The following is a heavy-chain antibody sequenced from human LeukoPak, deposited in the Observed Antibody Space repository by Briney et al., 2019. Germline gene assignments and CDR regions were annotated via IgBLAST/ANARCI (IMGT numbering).Heavy chain of an antibody. Sequence: GGSLRLSCAASGFTFRNYGMHWVRQAPGKGLEWVAVISYDGSNKYYADSVKGRFTISRDNSKRTLFLQTDSLRGEDTAVYYCANGGYYSLDSWGQGALVTVSS. CDR3: ANGGYYSLDS. CDR2: ISYDGSNK. CDR1: GFTFRNYG. J-gene: IGHJ4*02. V-gene: IGHV3-30*18. D-gene: IGHD2-15*01.